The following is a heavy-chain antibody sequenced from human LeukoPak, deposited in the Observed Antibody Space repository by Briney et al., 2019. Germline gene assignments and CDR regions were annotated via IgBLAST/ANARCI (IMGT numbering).Heavy chain of an antibody. Sequence: PSETLSLTCTVSGGSISSDYWSWIRQPPGKGLEWIGYIYYSGSTNYNPSLKSRVTISVDTSKNQFSLKLSSVTAADTAVYYCARAWFDPWGQGTLVTVSS. CDR1: GGSISSDY. J-gene: IGHJ5*02. CDR2: IYYSGST. V-gene: IGHV4-59*01. CDR3: ARAWFDP.